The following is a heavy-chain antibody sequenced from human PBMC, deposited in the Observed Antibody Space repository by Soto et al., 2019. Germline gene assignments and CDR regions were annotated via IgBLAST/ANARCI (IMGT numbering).Heavy chain of an antibody. CDR2: IYYSGNT. J-gene: IGHJ5*02. CDR3: ARHDYGSGWQPYNWFDP. CDR1: GGSISSSSFY. Sequence: SETLSLTCTVSGGSISSSSFYWCWIRQPPGKGLEWIGSIYYSGNTYHNASLKSRVTISVDTSKNQFSLKLSSVSAADTAVYYCARHDYGSGWQPYNWFDPWGQGTLVTVS. V-gene: IGHV4-39*01. D-gene: IGHD6-25*01.